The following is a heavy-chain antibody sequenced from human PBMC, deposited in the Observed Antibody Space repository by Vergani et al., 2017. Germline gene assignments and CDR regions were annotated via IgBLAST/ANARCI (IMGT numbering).Heavy chain of an antibody. Sequence: QVQLQESGPGLVKPSETLSLTCTVSGGSISSYYWSWIRQPAGKGLEWIGRIYTSGSTNYNPSLKSRVTISVDTSKNQFSLKLSSVTAADTAVYYCAGTFGYCSGGSCSRGGWFDPWGQGTLVTVSS. V-gene: IGHV4-4*07. CDR2: IYTSGST. CDR3: AGTFGYCSGGSCSRGGWFDP. D-gene: IGHD2-15*01. CDR1: GGSISSYY. J-gene: IGHJ5*02.